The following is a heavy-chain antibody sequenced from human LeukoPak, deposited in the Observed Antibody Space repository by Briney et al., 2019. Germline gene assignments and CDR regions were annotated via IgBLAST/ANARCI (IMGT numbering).Heavy chain of an antibody. D-gene: IGHD2/OR15-2a*01. CDR3: ARLLLGRIDY. CDR1: GFTFSSYS. Sequence: GGSLRLSCAASGFTFSSYSMNWVHQAPGKGLEWVSSISSSSSYIYYADSVKGRFTISRDNAKNSLYLQMNSLRAEDTAVYYCARLLLGRIDYWGQGTLVTVSS. CDR2: ISSSSSYI. V-gene: IGHV3-21*01. J-gene: IGHJ4*02.